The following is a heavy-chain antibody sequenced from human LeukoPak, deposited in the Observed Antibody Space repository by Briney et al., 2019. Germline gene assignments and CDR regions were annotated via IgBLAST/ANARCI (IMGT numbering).Heavy chain of an antibody. J-gene: IGHJ4*02. D-gene: IGHD6-19*01. CDR1: GYTFTGYY. CDR2: INPNSGGT. Sequence: ASVKVSCKASGYTFTGYYMHWVRQAPGQGLEWMGWINPNSGGTNYAQKFQGRVTMTRDTSISTAYMELSSLRSEDTAVYYCAREGSSGGTFDYWGQGTLVTVSS. CDR3: AREGSSGGTFDY. V-gene: IGHV1-2*02.